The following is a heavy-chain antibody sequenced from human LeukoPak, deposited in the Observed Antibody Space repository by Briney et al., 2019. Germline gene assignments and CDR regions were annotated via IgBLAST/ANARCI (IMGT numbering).Heavy chain of an antibody. J-gene: IGHJ3*02. CDR2: INQSGDT. CDR3: ARAFRGIFGVFEAFDI. D-gene: IGHD3-3*01. Sequence: SETLSLTCTVNSGTLSGYYWTWIRQSSGKGLEYIGEINQSGDTNYNPSLKSRVTISEDTSKNQFSLKLSSVTAADTAVYYCARAFRGIFGVFEAFDIWGQGTMVTVSS. V-gene: IGHV4-34*01. CDR1: SGTLSGYY.